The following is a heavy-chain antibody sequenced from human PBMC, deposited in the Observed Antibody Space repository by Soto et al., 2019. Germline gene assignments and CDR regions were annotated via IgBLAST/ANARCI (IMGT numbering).Heavy chain of an antibody. V-gene: IGHV3-48*02. J-gene: IGHJ6*02. Sequence: GWSLRLSCAASGFTFSSYSMNWFRQAPGKGLEWVSYISSSSSTIYYADSVKGRFTISRDNAKNSLYLQMNSLRDEDTAVYYCAREQWLVGYYYYYGMDVWGQGTTVTVSS. CDR3: AREQWLVGYYYYYGMDV. CDR1: GFTFSSYS. CDR2: ISSSSSTI. D-gene: IGHD6-19*01.